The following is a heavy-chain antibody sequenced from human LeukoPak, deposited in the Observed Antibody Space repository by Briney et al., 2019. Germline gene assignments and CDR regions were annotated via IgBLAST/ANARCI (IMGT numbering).Heavy chain of an antibody. Sequence: GGSLRLSYAASGFTFSSYGMHWVRQAPAKGLEGVAVIWYGGSNKYYADSVKGRFTISRDNSKNTLYLQMNSLRAEDTAVYYCAKPRNYYDSEYYFDYWGQGTLVTVSS. CDR3: AKPRNYYDSEYYFDY. CDR1: GFTFSSYG. D-gene: IGHD3-22*01. V-gene: IGHV3-33*06. J-gene: IGHJ4*02. CDR2: IWYGGSNK.